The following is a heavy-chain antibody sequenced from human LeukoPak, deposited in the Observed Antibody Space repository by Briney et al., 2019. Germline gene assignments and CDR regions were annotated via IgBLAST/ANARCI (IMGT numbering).Heavy chain of an antibody. D-gene: IGHD7-27*01. V-gene: IGHV1-2*02. CDR1: GYTFTSYG. Sequence: ASVKVSCKASGYTFTSYGISWVRQAPGQGLEWMGWINPSSGGTKFAQKFQGRVTMTRDTSISTAYMELRRLRSDDSAVYYCARGKNWVDAFDIWGQGTMVTVSS. CDR2: INPSSGGT. J-gene: IGHJ3*02. CDR3: ARGKNWVDAFDI.